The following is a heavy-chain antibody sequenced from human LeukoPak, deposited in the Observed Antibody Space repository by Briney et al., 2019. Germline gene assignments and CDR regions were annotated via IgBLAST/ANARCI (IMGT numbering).Heavy chain of an antibody. CDR3: AREGSASSSVSIDY. D-gene: IGHD1-26*01. J-gene: IGHJ4*02. CDR1: GGTFSSYA. Sequence: SVKVSCKASGGTFSSYAISWVRQAPGQGLEWMGGIIPIFGTANYAQKFQGRVTITADEPTSTAYMEVSSLRSEDTAVYYCAREGSASSSVSIDYWGQGTLVTVSS. V-gene: IGHV1-69*13. CDR2: IIPIFGTA.